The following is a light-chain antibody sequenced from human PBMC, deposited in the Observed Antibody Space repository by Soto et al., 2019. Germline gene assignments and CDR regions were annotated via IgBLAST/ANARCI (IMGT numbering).Light chain of an antibody. V-gene: IGLV1-40*01. CDR1: SSNIGAGYD. CDR2: GNT. Sequence: QSVLTQPPSVSGAPGQRVTISCTGTSSNIGAGYDVYWYLQLPGRAPKLLIYGNTNRPSGVPDRFSGSKSGTSASLAITGLQTEDEADYYCQSYGHSLTVVFGGGTKLTVL. CDR3: QSYGHSLTVV. J-gene: IGLJ2*01.